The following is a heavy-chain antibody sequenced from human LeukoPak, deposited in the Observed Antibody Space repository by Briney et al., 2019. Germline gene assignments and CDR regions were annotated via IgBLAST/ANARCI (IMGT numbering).Heavy chain of an antibody. D-gene: IGHD1-26*01. CDR1: GYAFTSYY. V-gene: IGHV1-46*01. J-gene: IGHJ5*02. CDR3: ARDNSVGDTAWWFDP. Sequence: ASVKVSCKASGYAFTSYYMHWVRQAPGQGLEWMGLINPSGSSTSYAQKFQGRLSLTRDMSTSTDYMELSSLRSEDTAVYYCARDNSVGDTAWWFDPWGQGTLVTVSS. CDR2: INPSGSST.